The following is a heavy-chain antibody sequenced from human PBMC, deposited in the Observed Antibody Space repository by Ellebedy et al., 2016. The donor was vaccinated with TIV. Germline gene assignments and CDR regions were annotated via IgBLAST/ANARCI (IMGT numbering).Heavy chain of an antibody. CDR2: INHSGST. V-gene: IGHV4-39*07. CDR1: GGSISSGDYY. CDR3: ARGWTH. Sequence: SETLSLXXTVSGGSISSGDYYWSWIRQSPGKGLEWIGEINHSGSTNYNPSLKSRVTISVDTSKNQFSLKLNSVTAADTAVYYCARGWTHWGQGTLVTVSS. J-gene: IGHJ4*02. D-gene: IGHD2-15*01.